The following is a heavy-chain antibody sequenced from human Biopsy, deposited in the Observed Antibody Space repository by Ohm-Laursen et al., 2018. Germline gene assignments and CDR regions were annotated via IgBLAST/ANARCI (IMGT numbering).Heavy chain of an antibody. CDR3: ASMPAAIHEPNYSYYGMHV. J-gene: IGHJ6*02. CDR2: IYYSGSI. CDR1: GGSIGSFF. Sequence: PSDTLSLTCTVSGGSIGSFFWSWIRQPPGKGLEWIGYIYYSGSINYNPSLKSRVTISLDTSKNQFSLKLSSVTAADTAVYYCASMPAAIHEPNYSYYGMHVWGQGTTVTVSS. V-gene: IGHV4-59*08. D-gene: IGHD2-2*02.